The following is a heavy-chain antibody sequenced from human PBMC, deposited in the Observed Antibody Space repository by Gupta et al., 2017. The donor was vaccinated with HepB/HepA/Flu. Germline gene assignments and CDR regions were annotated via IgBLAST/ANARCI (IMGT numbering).Heavy chain of an antibody. J-gene: IGHJ6*02. CDR2: ISSSGRTI. V-gene: IGHV3-11*01. CDR1: GFTFSDYY. Sequence: QVQLVESGGGLVKPGGSLRLSCAASGFTFSDYYINWIRQAPGKGPEWVSYISSSGRTIYYADSVKGRFTISRDNAKNSVYLQMNSLRAEDTAVYYCARDIDLTGTTYYYYYGMDVWGQGTKVTVSS. D-gene: IGHD1-20*01. CDR3: ARDIDLTGTTYYYYYGMDV.